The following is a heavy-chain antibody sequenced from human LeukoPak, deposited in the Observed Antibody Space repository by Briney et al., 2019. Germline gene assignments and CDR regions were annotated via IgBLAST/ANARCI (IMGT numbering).Heavy chain of an antibody. CDR2: IYHSGST. J-gene: IGHJ4*02. Sequence: SETLSLTCAVSGGSISSSYWWTWVRQPPGKGLEWIGEIYHSGSTNYNPSLESRVTISVDKSKNQFSLKLTSVTAADTAVYYCARKGRNYDLLTGYYFDYWGQGTLVTVSS. CDR1: GGSISSSYW. V-gene: IGHV4-4*02. D-gene: IGHD3-9*01. CDR3: ARKGRNYDLLTGYYFDY.